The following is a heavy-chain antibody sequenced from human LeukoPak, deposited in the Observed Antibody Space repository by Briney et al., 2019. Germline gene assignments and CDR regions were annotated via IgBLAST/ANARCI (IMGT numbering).Heavy chain of an antibody. CDR3: ARAYCGGDCYSAY. CDR2: ISYDGSNK. Sequence: PGRSLRLSCAASGFTFSSYAMHWVRQAPGKGLEWVAVISYDGSNKYYADSVKGRFTISRDNSKNTLYLQMNSLRAEDTAVYYCARAYCGGDCYSAYWGRGTLVTVSS. D-gene: IGHD2-21*02. J-gene: IGHJ4*02. V-gene: IGHV3-30*04. CDR1: GFTFSSYA.